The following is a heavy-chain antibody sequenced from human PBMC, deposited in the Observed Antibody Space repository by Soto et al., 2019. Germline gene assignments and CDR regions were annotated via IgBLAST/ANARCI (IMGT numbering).Heavy chain of an antibody. V-gene: IGHV4-30-2*01. CDR3: ARIHWAQSSLDY. Sequence: PSETLSLTCAVSGGSIDSGAFSLSWIRQPPGKGLDWIGYVTHSGTAYSIPSLNGRLTLSVDSSQTQFSLKLTSVTAADSAFYYCARIHWAQSSLDYWGRGILVTVSS. CDR2: VTHSGTA. CDR1: GGSIDSGAFS. D-gene: IGHD6-19*01. J-gene: IGHJ4*02.